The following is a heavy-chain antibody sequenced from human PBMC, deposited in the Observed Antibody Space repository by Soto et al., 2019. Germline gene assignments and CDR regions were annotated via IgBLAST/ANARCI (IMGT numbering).Heavy chain of an antibody. Sequence: QVQLVQSGAEVKKPGSSVKVSCKASGGTFSSYAISWVRQAPGQGLEWMGGIIPIFGTANYAQKFQGRVTITADESTSTAYMELSSLRSEDTAVYYCARDHVAYCGGDCYPGYFDYWGQGTLVTVSS. D-gene: IGHD2-21*02. V-gene: IGHV1-69*01. CDR3: ARDHVAYCGGDCYPGYFDY. CDR2: IIPIFGTA. J-gene: IGHJ4*02. CDR1: GGTFSSYA.